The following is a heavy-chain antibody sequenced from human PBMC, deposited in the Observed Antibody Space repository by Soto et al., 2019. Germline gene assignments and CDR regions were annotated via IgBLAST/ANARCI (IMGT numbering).Heavy chain of an antibody. V-gene: IGHV3-30*18. Sequence: GSLRLSCAASGFIFNRFGMHWVRQAPGKGLEWVSVISYDGNNKYYADSVKGRFTISRDNSQNILYLQMNSLRPEDTALYYCAKAVDISVRGVPPSDYWGQGTLVTVSS. CDR3: AKAVDISVRGVPPSDY. CDR2: ISYDGNNK. D-gene: IGHD3-10*02. CDR1: GFIFNRFG. J-gene: IGHJ4*02.